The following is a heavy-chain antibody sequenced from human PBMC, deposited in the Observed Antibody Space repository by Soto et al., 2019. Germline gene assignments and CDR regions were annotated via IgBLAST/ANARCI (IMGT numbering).Heavy chain of an antibody. J-gene: IGHJ6*02. CDR3: ARDQTRFLEWLLPPPYYYYYGMDV. CDR1: GYTFTSYG. V-gene: IGHV1-18*04. CDR2: ISAYNGNT. Sequence: QVQLVQSGAEVKKPGASVKVSCKASGYTFTSYGISWVRQAPGQGLEWMGWISAYNGNTNYAQKLQGRVTMTTDTPTSTAYMELRSLRSDDTAVYYCARDQTRFLEWLLPPPYYYYYGMDVWGQGTTVTVSS. D-gene: IGHD3-3*01.